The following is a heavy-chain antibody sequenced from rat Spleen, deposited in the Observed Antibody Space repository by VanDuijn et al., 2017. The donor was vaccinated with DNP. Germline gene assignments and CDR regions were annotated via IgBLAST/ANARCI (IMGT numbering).Heavy chain of an antibody. V-gene: IGHV5-58*01. CDR3: ATDNSGLNWFAY. J-gene: IGHJ3*01. Sequence: EVQLAEPGGGLVQPGKSLKLSCVASGFTFSNYWMYWIRQATGKGLEWVASINADGGTTYYPDSVKGRFTISRDNAKSSLYLQMNSLKSEDTATYYCATDNSGLNWFAYWGQGTLVTVSS. D-gene: IGHD4-3*01. CDR1: GFTFSNYW. CDR2: INADGGTT.